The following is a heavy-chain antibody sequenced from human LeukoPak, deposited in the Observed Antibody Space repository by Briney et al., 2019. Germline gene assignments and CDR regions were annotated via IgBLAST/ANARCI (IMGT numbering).Heavy chain of an antibody. CDR2: ISYDGSNK. CDR1: GFTFSSYG. V-gene: IGHV3-30*18. J-gene: IGHJ2*01. D-gene: IGHD3-22*01. Sequence: GGSLRLSCAASGFTFSSYGMHWVRQAPGKGLEWVAVISYDGSNKYYANSVKGRFTISRDNSKNTLYLQMNSLRAEDTAVYYCAKNRDRGVPTYYYDSSGSSHFDLWGRGTLVTVSS. CDR3: AKNRDRGVPTYYYDSSGSSHFDL.